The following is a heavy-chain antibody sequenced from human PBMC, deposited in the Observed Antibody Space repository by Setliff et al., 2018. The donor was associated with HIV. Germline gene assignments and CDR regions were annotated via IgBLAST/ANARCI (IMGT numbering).Heavy chain of an antibody. CDR1: SYSISSGYY. CDR3: ARARRAGSGPKYFQH. V-gene: IGHV4-38-2*01. Sequence: SETLSLTCAVSSYSISSGYYWGWIRQPPGKGLEWIGEMNQSGTTNYNRSLKSRVTISVDTSKNQFSLNLSSVTAADTAVYYCARARRAGSGPKYFQHWGQGTLVTVSS. D-gene: IGHD2-15*01. CDR2: MNQSGTT. J-gene: IGHJ1*01.